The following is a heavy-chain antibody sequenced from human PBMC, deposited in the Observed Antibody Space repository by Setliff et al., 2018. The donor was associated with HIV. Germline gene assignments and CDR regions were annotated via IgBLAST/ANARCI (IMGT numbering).Heavy chain of an antibody. Sequence: ASVKVSCKASGYTFTGYYMHWVRQAPGQGLEWMGRISTYNGNTHYAQKLQGRVTMTTDTSTSTAYMELRSLRSDDTAMYYCARKYTGGPLDYWGQGTLVTVSS. V-gene: IGHV1-18*04. CDR3: ARKYTGGPLDY. CDR2: ISTYNGNT. D-gene: IGHD6-19*01. CDR1: GYTFTGYY. J-gene: IGHJ4*02.